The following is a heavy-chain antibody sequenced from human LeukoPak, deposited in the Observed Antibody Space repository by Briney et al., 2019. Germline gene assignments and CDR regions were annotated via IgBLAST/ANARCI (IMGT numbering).Heavy chain of an antibody. CDR1: GYTFTGYY. CDR2: INPNSGGT. CDR3: ARKRVSRVTKPGGSCFAP. Sequence: ASVKVSCKASGYTFTGYYMHWVRQAPGQGLEWMGWINPNSGGTNYAQKFQGRVTMTRDTSISTAYMELSRLRSDDTAVYYCARKRVSRVTKPGGSCFAPGGQETLATVSS. V-gene: IGHV1-2*02. J-gene: IGHJ5*02. D-gene: IGHD1-14*01.